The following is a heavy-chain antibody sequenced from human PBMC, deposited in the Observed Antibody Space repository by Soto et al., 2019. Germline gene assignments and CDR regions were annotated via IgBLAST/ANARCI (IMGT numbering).Heavy chain of an antibody. CDR3: ARQGRNYDFWSSLNWFDP. Sequence: SETLSLTCTVSGGSISSSSYYWGWIRQPPGKGLEWTGSIYYSGSTYYNPSLKSRVTISVDTSKNQFSLKLSSVAAADTAIYYCARQGRNYDFWSSLNWFDPWGQGTLVTVSS. CDR2: IYYSGST. CDR1: GGSISSSSYY. D-gene: IGHD3-3*01. J-gene: IGHJ5*02. V-gene: IGHV4-39*01.